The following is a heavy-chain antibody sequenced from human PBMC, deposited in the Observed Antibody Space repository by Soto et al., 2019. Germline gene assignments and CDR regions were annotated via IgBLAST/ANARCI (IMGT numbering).Heavy chain of an antibody. J-gene: IGHJ4*02. Sequence: GGSLRLSCAASGFTFSSYGMHWVRQAPGKGLEWVAVIWYDGSNKYYADSVKGRFTISRDNSKNTLYLQMNSLRAEDTAVYYCARGYCSGGSCYSPLDYWGQGTLVTVSS. D-gene: IGHD2-15*01. CDR2: IWYDGSNK. V-gene: IGHV3-33*01. CDR1: GFTFSSYG. CDR3: ARGYCSGGSCYSPLDY.